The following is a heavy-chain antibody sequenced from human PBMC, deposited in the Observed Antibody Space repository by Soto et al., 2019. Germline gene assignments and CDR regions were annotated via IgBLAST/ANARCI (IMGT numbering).Heavy chain of an antibody. V-gene: IGHV1-69*13. J-gene: IGHJ5*02. D-gene: IGHD3-10*01. CDR3: ARDIHYYGSGSPINWFDP. Sequence: SVKVSCKASGGTCSSYAISWVRQAPGQGLEWMGGIIPIFGTANYAQKFQGRVTITADESTSTAYMELSSLRSEDTAVYYCARDIHYYGSGSPINWFDPWGQGTLVTVSS. CDR1: GGTCSSYA. CDR2: IIPIFGTA.